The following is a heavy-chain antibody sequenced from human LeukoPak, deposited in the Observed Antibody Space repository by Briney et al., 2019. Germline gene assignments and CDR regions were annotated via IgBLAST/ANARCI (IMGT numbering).Heavy chain of an antibody. Sequence: SETLSLTCAVYGGSFSGYYWSWIRQPPGKGLEWIGEINHSGSTNYNPSLKSRVTISVDTSKNQFSLKLSSVTAADTAVNHCARMRLLLFGELLSNWFDPWGQGTLVTVSS. J-gene: IGHJ5*02. V-gene: IGHV4-34*01. CDR1: GGSFSGYY. D-gene: IGHD3-10*01. CDR3: ARMRLLLFGELLSNWFDP. CDR2: INHSGST.